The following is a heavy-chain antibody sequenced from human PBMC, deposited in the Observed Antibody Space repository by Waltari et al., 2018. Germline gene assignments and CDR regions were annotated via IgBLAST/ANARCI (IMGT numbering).Heavy chain of an antibody. V-gene: IGHV1-69-2*01. CDR3: ATVRSSWYRNSGDY. CDR1: GYTFTDYY. CDR2: VDPEDGET. D-gene: IGHD6-13*01. J-gene: IGHJ4*02. Sequence: EVQLVQSGAEVKKPGATVQISCTASGYTFTDYYMHWVQQPTGKGLEWMGRVDPEDGETIYAEKFQGRVTITADTSTDTAYMELSSLRSEDTAVYYCATVRSSWYRNSGDYWGQGTLVTVSS.